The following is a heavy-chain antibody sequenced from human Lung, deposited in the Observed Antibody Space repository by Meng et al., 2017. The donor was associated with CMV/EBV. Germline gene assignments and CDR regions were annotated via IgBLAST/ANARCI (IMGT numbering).Heavy chain of an antibody. J-gene: IGHJ6*02. CDR1: GFTVSSNY. V-gene: IGHV3-53*05. D-gene: IGHD3-3*01. Sequence: GESLKISCAASGFTVSSNYMSWVRQAPGKGLEWVSVIYSGGSTYYADSVKGRFTISRDNSKNTLYLQMNSLRVEDTAVYYCTRGGGTISIFGVARIVGGMDVWGQGTTVTVSS. CDR3: TRGGGTISIFGVARIVGGMDV. CDR2: IYSGGST.